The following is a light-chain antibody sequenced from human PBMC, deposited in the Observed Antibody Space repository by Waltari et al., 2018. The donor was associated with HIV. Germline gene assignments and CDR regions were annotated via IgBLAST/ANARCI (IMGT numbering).Light chain of an antibody. Sequence: EIVLTQPPGTLSLSPGERATLSCRASQSVSSSYLAWYQQKPGQAPRLLIYGASSRATGIPDRFRGSGSGTDFTLTISRLEPEDFAVYYCQQYGSSPTFGQGTKVEIK. J-gene: IGKJ1*01. V-gene: IGKV3-20*01. CDR1: QSVSSSY. CDR3: QQYGSSPT. CDR2: GAS.